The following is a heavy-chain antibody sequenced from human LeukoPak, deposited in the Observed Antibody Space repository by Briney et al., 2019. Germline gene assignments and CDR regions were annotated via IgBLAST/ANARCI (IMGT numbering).Heavy chain of an antibody. Sequence: ASVRVSCKASGYIFTGYFMHWVRQAPGQGLDWMGWINPNTGGTKYAQKFQGRVTMTRDTSIGTAYMELSTATSDDTAVYFCARVHATGYFSLDLGYWGQGTLVTVSS. CDR1: GYIFTGYF. CDR2: INPNTGGT. D-gene: IGHD3-9*01. CDR3: ARVHATGYFSLDLGY. J-gene: IGHJ4*02. V-gene: IGHV1-2*02.